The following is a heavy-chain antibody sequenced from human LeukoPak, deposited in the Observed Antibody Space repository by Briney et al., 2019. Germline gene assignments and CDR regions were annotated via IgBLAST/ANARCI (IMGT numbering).Heavy chain of an antibody. CDR2: IYHSGST. J-gene: IGHJ5*02. Sequence: SETLSLTCAVSGGSISSGGYSWGWIRQPPGKGLEWIGYIYHSGSTYYNPSLKSRVTISVDRSKNQFSLKLSSVTAADTAVYYCARSYGDYGWFDPWGQGTLVTVSS. CDR1: GGSISSGGYS. D-gene: IGHD4-17*01. CDR3: ARSYGDYGWFDP. V-gene: IGHV4-30-2*01.